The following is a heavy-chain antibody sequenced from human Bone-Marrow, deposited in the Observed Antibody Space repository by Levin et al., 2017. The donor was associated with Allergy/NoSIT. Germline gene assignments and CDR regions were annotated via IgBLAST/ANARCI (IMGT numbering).Heavy chain of an antibody. CDR3: ARVCGADCYNAFDI. Sequence: SETLSLTCTVSGGSISSTNYFWTWIRQHPGKGLEWIGYMYYSGSTYYNPSLKSRVTMSVDTSKNQFSLRLTSVTAADTAVYYCARVCGADCYNAFDIWGQGTMVTVSS. CDR1: GGSISSTNYF. J-gene: IGHJ3*02. CDR2: MYYSGST. D-gene: IGHD2-21*02. V-gene: IGHV4-31*03.